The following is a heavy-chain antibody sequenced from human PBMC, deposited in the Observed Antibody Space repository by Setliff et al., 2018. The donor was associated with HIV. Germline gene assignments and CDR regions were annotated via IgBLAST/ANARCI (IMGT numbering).Heavy chain of an antibody. CDR1: GGSISSSDHR. Sequence: TSETLSLTCSVSGGSISSSDHRWDWIRQPPEKGLEWIGGMDYSGATNYNPSLKSRVTMSVDTSKNQVSLRLSSVTASDTAIYYCARRRSGYDSIDPWGQGTLVTVSS. CDR3: ARRRSGYDSIDP. J-gene: IGHJ5*02. D-gene: IGHD5-12*01. CDR2: MDYSGAT. V-gene: IGHV4-39*01.